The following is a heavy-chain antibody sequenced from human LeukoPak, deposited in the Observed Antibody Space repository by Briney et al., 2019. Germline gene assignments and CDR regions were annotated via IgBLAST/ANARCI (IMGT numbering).Heavy chain of an antibody. CDR1: GFTFSSYG. D-gene: IGHD6-19*01. CDR2: ISYDGSNK. J-gene: IGHJ4*02. CDR3: AKDRTPRTAVAGTVDY. Sequence: GGSLRLSCAASGFTFSSYGMHWVRQAPGKGLEWVAVISYDGSNKYYADSVKGRFTISRDNSKNTLYLQMNSLRAEDTAVYYCAKDRTPRTAVAGTVDYWGQGTLVTVSS. V-gene: IGHV3-30*18.